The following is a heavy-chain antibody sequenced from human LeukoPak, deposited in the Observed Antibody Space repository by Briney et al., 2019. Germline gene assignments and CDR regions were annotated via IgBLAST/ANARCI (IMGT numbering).Heavy chain of an antibody. CDR3: VRVSGSGFTTGPRFDP. D-gene: IGHD1-1*01. CDR2: LSPNTGVT. J-gene: IGHJ5*02. Sequence: ASVKVSCKTSGFNLSDYYIHWVRQAPGQGLEWMGWLSPNTGVTNYAPRFQGKVTMTRDTSINTAFMELNRLTSDDTAMFYCVRVSGSGFTTGPRFDPWGQGTLVTVSS. CDR1: GFNLSDYY. V-gene: IGHV1-2*02.